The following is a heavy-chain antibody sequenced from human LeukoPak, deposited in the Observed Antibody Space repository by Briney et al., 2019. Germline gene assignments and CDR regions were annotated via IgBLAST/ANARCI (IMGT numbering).Heavy chain of an antibody. D-gene: IGHD3-3*01. V-gene: IGHV1-8*03. CDR2: MNPNSGNT. CDR3: ARGLRVFWSALSN. J-gene: IGHJ4*02. CDR1: GYTFTSYD. Sequence: ASVKVSCKASGYTFTSYDINWVRQATGQGLEWMGWMNPNSGNTGYAQKFQGRATITRNTSISTAYMELSSLRSEDTAVYYCARGLRVFWSALSNWGQGTLVTVSS.